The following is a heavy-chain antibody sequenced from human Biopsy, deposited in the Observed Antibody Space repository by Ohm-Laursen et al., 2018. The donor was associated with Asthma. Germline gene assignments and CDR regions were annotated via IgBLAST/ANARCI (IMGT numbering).Heavy chain of an antibody. D-gene: IGHD3-9*01. J-gene: IGHJ3*01. V-gene: IGHV1-3*04. CDR3: ARTYYDFLTGQVKDVFGV. CDR2: VNTGNGDT. CDR1: GYNFISFA. Sequence: ASVKVSCKPSGYNFISFAIHWVRQAPGQRLEWMGWVNTGNGDTKYSQKFQGRVTITRDTSASTAYMELRSLRSEDTSTYYCARTYYDFLTGQVKDVFGVWGQGTMVTVSS.